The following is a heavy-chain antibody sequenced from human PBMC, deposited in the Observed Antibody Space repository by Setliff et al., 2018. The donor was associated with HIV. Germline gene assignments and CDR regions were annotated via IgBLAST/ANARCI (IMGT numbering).Heavy chain of an antibody. CDR2: IYYSGST. CDR1: GGSISSSRYF. D-gene: IGHD4-17*01. CDR3: ARGTAPRRGTNYGGNYPLDS. Sequence: SETLSLTCSVSGGSISSSRYFWGWIRQPPGKGLEWIGSIYYSGSTYYTPSLKSQVTISIDTSKHRFSLKLSSVTAADTAVYYCARGTAPRRGTNYGGNYPLDSWGQGTLVTVSS. J-gene: IGHJ4*02. V-gene: IGHV4-39*07.